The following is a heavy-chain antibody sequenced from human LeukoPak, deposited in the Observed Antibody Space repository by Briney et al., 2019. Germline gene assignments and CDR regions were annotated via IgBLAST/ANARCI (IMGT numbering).Heavy chain of an antibody. CDR2: INPNSGGT. CDR3: ARDPNYDFWCGYTPRWFDP. V-gene: IGHV1-2*02. Sequence: GASVKVSCKASGSTFTGYYMHWVRQAPGQGLGWMGWINPNSGGTNYAQQSQGRVTMTRDTTISTAYMELSRLRSDDTAVYYCARDPNYDFWCGYTPRWFDPWGQGTLVTVSS. D-gene: IGHD3-3*01. CDR1: GSTFTGYY. J-gene: IGHJ5*02.